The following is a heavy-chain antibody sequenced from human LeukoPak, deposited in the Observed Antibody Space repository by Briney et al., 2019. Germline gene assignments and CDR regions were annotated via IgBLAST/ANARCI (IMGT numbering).Heavy chain of an antibody. Sequence: GGSLRLSGAASGFTFSSYAMSWVRQAPGKGLEWVSAISGSGGSTYYADSVKGRFTISRDNSKNTLYLQMNSLRAEDTAVYYCAKGTDYYDSSGPSDYWGQGTLVTVSS. J-gene: IGHJ4*02. V-gene: IGHV3-23*01. CDR3: AKGTDYYDSSGPSDY. CDR1: GFTFSSYA. CDR2: ISGSGGST. D-gene: IGHD3-22*01.